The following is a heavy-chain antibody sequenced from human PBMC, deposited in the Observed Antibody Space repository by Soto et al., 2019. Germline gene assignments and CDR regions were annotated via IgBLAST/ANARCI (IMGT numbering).Heavy chain of an antibody. J-gene: IGHJ4*02. V-gene: IGHV3-30*18. Sequence: QVQLVESGGGVVQPGRSLRLSCAASGFTFSSYGMHWVRQAPGKGLEWVAVISHDGSNKYYADSVKGRFTISRDNSKNTLYLLMNSLRAEDTAVYYCAKVQGYYDILTGYYSGLDYWGQGTLVNFSS. CDR1: GFTFSSYG. D-gene: IGHD3-9*01. CDR2: ISHDGSNK. CDR3: AKVQGYYDILTGYYSGLDY.